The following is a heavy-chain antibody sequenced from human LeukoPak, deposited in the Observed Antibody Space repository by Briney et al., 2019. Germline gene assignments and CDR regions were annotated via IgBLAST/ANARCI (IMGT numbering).Heavy chain of an antibody. D-gene: IGHD3-22*01. J-gene: IGHJ3*02. V-gene: IGHV3-48*01. CDR2: LSSLSGTI. CDR3: ARDRGDSSGFGAFDI. CDR1: GFTFSSYS. Sequence: GGSLRLSCAASGFTFSSYSMNWVRQAPGEGLEWVSYLSSLSGTIYYADSVKGRFTISRDNAENSLYLQMNSLRAEDTAVYYCARDRGDSSGFGAFDIWGQGTMVTVSS.